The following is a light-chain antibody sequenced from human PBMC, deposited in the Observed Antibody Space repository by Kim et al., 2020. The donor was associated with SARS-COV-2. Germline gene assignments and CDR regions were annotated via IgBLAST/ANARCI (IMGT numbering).Light chain of an antibody. CDR1: QSVRSQ. V-gene: IGKV3-15*01. Sequence: EIVMTQFLATLSVSPGERTTLSCRASQSVRSQLAWYQQKPGQAPRLLIYDASTRATGIPVRFSGSGSGTEFTLTITSLQSEDFASYYCQQHKSWPLTFGGGTKLEI. J-gene: IGKJ4*01. CDR2: DAS. CDR3: QQHKSWPLT.